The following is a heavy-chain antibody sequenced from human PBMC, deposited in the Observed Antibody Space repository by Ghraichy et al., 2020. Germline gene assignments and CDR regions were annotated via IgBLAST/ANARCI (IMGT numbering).Heavy chain of an antibody. V-gene: IGHV3-74*01. CDR2: INSDGSGT. Sequence: GGSLRLSCAASGFTFSSYWMHWVRQAPGKGLVWVSRINSDGSGTGYADSVKGRFTISRDNAKNTLYLQMHSLRAEDTAVYYCARGRGGVDDYYYGMDVWGQGTTVTVSS. CDR1: GFTFSSYW. J-gene: IGHJ6*02. D-gene: IGHD4-23*01. CDR3: ARGRGGVDDYYYGMDV.